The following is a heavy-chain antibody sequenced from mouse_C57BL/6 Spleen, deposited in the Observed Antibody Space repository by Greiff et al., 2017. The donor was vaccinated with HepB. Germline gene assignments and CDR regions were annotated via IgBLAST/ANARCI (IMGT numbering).Heavy chain of an antibody. J-gene: IGHJ1*03. CDR2: IDPSDSYT. D-gene: IGHD2-1*01. Sequence: QVQLKESGAKLVKPGASVKLSCKASGYTFTSYWMQWVKQRPGQGLEWIGEIDPSDSYTNYNQKFKGKATLTVDTSSSTAYMQLSSLTSEDSAVYYCARRHYGNWYFDVWGTGTTVTVSS. CDR1: GYTFTSYW. CDR3: ARRHYGNWYFDV. V-gene: IGHV1-50*01.